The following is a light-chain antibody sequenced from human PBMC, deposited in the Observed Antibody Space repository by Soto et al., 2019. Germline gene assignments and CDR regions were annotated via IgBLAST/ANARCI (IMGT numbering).Light chain of an antibody. J-gene: IGLJ1*01. CDR2: DVN. Sequence: QSALTQPPSASGSPGQSVTISCTGTSSDGGGYNYVSWYQQHPGKAPKVVIYDVNKRPSGVPDRFSGSKSGNTASLTVSGLQAEDEADSYCSSHAGSDNPFVFGTGTKLTVL. CDR3: SSHAGSDNPFV. V-gene: IGLV2-8*01. CDR1: SSDGGGYNY.